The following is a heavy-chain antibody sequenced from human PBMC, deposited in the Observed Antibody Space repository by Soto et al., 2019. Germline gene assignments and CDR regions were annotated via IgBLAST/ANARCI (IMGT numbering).Heavy chain of an antibody. V-gene: IGHV4-59*11. D-gene: IGHD5-12*01. Sequence: SETLSLTCGVSGGSISSHFWSWIRQPPGKGLEWIGYIYYSGSTNYNPSLKSRVTISVDTSKNQFSLKLTSVTAVDTAVYYCARGRGGYAQHFDSWGQGTLVTVYS. CDR1: GGSISSHF. CDR3: ARGRGGYAQHFDS. J-gene: IGHJ4*02. CDR2: IYYSGST.